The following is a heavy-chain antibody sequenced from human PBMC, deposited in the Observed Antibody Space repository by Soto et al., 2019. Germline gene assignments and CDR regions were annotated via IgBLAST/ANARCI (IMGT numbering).Heavy chain of an antibody. CDR2: IMPMFGTE. D-gene: IGHD3-16*01. J-gene: IGHJ3*02. CDR1: GGTFSRFS. Sequence: QVQLVQSGAEVKKPGSSVKVSCKASGGTFSRFSFNWVRQAPGQGLGWMGGIMPMFGTEKYAQKFQDKVTLAAIESTGTACMEPSRLTSEDTAMSFCAIESRCWGDAVDIWGQGTLVTVS. CDR3: AIESRCWGDAVDI. V-gene: IGHV1-69*12.